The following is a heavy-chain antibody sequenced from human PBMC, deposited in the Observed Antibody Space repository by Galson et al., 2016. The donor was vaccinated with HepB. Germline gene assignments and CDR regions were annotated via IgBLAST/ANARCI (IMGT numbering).Heavy chain of an antibody. CDR1: GYTLTQVS. Sequence: SVKVSCKVSGYTLTQVSIHWVRQAPGKGLEWMGGFDPEDEETIYAQKFQGRVTMTEDTSADTAYMELSSLRSEDTAVYFCATVLMVRGVSMTNHIWFDPWGQGTLVTVSS. CDR3: ATVLMVRGVSMTNHIWFDP. D-gene: IGHD3-10*01. J-gene: IGHJ5*02. CDR2: FDPEDEET. V-gene: IGHV1-24*01.